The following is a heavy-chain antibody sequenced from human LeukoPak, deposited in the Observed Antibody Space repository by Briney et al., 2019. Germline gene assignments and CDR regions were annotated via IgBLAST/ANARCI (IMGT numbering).Heavy chain of an antibody. V-gene: IGHV3-7*01. D-gene: IGHD3-22*01. CDR1: GFIFTASW. Sequence: PGGSLRLSSAASGFIFTASWMSWVRQTPGKGLEWVANIRQDGIDKNYVDSVKGRFTISRANAKNSVYLQMNSLGDEDTAVYYCAREGRYYYESDAWGQGTLVTVSS. CDR3: AREGRYYYESDA. CDR2: IRQDGIDK. J-gene: IGHJ5*02.